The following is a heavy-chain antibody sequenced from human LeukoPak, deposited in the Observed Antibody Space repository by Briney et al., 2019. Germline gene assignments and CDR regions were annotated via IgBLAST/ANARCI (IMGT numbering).Heavy chain of an antibody. CDR3: ARHIYGYNYSSYRDV. CDR2: IYYSGTT. Sequence: PSETLSLTCTVSGGSISSGSYYWGWIRQPPGKGLEWIGSIYYSGTTYYNPSLKTRVTIGTSENQFSLKLSSVSAADTAVYYCARHIYGYNYSSYRDVGGKGPTAPVSS. J-gene: IGHJ6*03. CDR1: GGSISSGSYY. D-gene: IGHD2/OR15-2a*01. V-gene: IGHV4-39*01.